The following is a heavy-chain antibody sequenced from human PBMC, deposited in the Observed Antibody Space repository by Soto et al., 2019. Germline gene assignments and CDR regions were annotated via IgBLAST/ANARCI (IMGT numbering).Heavy chain of an antibody. J-gene: IGHJ6*02. V-gene: IGHV3-23*01. CDR2: ISGSGGST. CDR1: GFTFSSYA. CDR3: AITKGRYYYYGMDV. Sequence: GGSLRLSCAASGFTFSSYAMSWVRQAPGKGLEWVSAISGSGGSTYYADSVKGRFTISRDNSKNTLYLQMNSLRAEDTAVYYCAITKGRYYYYGMDVWGQGTTVTV.